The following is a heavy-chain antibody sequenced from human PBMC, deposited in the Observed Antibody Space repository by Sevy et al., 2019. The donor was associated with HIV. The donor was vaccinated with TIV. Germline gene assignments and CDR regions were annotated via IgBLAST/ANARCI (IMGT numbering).Heavy chain of an antibody. D-gene: IGHD6-13*01. CDR2: INHSGST. Sequence: SETLSLTCAVYGGSFSGYCWSWIRQPPGKGLEWIGEINHSGSTNYNPSLKSRVTISVDTSKNQFSLKLSSVTAADTAVYYCARGPPLAAAGTQTFDYWGQGTLVTVSS. V-gene: IGHV4-34*01. J-gene: IGHJ4*02. CDR1: GGSFSGYC. CDR3: ARGPPLAAAGTQTFDY.